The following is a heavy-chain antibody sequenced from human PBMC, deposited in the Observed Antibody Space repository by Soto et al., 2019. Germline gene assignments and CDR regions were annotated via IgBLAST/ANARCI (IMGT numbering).Heavy chain of an antibody. CDR3: SRVGYDSSGYCYAYDY. CDR2: IIPIFGTA. CDR1: GGTFSSYA. D-gene: IGHD3-22*01. Sequence: QVQLVQSGAEVKKPGSSVKVSCKASGGTFSSYAISWVRQAPGQGLEWMGGIIPIFGTANYAQKFQGRVTITADESKSTAYMELSSMRSEDTAVYYCSRVGYDSSGYCYAYDYWGQGTLVTVSS. J-gene: IGHJ4*02. V-gene: IGHV1-69*01.